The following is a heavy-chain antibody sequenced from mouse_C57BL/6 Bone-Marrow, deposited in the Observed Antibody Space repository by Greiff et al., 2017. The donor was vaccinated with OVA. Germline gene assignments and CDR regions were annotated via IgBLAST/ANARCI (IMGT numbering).Heavy chain of an antibody. J-gene: IGHJ3*01. Sequence: VQLQQSGPELVKPGASVKISCKASGYTFTDYYMNWVKQSHGKSLEWIGDINPNNGGTSYNQKFKGKATLTVDKSSSTAYMELRSLTSEDSAVYYCASSTYGSSYRAYWGQGTLVTVSA. V-gene: IGHV1-26*01. CDR2: INPNNGGT. D-gene: IGHD1-1*01. CDR1: GYTFTDYY. CDR3: ASSTYGSSYRAY.